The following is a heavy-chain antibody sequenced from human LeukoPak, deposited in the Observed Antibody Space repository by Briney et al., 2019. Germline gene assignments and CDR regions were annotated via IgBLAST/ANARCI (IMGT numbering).Heavy chain of an antibody. J-gene: IGHJ6*03. CDR2: ITSSSSYI. D-gene: IGHD6-19*01. CDR1: GFTFSSYC. V-gene: IGHV3-21*01. CDR3: ARGPTLAGTISYYYYMDV. Sequence: GGSLRLSCAASGFTFSSYCVNWVRQAPGKGLEWVSSITSSSSYIYYADSVKGRFTTSRDNAKNSLYLQMNSLRAEDTAVYYCARGPTLAGTISYYYYMDVWGKGTTVTVSS.